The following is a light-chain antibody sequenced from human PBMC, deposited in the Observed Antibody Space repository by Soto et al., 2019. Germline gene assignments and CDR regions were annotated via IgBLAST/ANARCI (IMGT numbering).Light chain of an antibody. V-gene: IGKV4-1*01. CDR2: WAS. J-gene: IGKJ1*01. CDR1: QSVFYSPYKNNY. CDR3: HQYYGISWT. Sequence: DIVLTQSPDSLAVSLGERATITCKSSQSVFYSPYKNNYLAWYQQKPGQPPKLLLYWASTRESGVPDRFSVSGSVRDLTLTISSLQAEDVAVYYCHQYYGISWTFGQGTKVEIK.